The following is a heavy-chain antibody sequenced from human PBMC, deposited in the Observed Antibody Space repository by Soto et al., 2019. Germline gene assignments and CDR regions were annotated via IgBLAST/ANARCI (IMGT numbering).Heavy chain of an antibody. Sequence: GASVKVSCKASGYTFTSYGISWVRQAPGQGLERMGWISAYNGNTNYAQKLQGRVTMTTDTSTSTAYMELRSLRSDDTAVYYCSRDDLWFGELLPSNYYYGMDVWGQGTTVTVSS. CDR2: ISAYNGNT. CDR3: SRDDLWFGELLPSNYYYGMDV. J-gene: IGHJ6*02. CDR1: GYTFTSYG. V-gene: IGHV1-18*04. D-gene: IGHD3-10*01.